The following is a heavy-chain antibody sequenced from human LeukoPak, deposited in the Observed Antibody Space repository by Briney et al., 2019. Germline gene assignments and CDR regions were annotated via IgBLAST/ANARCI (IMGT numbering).Heavy chain of an antibody. CDR3: AKDFRAAAGTSLSYFDY. V-gene: IGHV3-23*01. D-gene: IGHD6-13*01. CDR2: ISGSGGST. Sequence: GGSLRLSCAASGFTFSSYAVSWVRQAPGKGLEWVSAISGSGGSTYYADSVKGRFTISRDNSKNTLYLQMNSLRAEDTAVYYCAKDFRAAAGTSLSYFDYWGQGTLVTVSS. J-gene: IGHJ4*02. CDR1: GFTFSSYA.